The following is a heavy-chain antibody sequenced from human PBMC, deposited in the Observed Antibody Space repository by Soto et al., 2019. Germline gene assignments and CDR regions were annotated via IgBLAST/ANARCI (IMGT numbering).Heavy chain of an antibody. D-gene: IGHD4-17*01. CDR3: VLPSRSHGLDV. J-gene: IGHJ6*02. Sequence: QVQLVQSGAEVKKPGSSVKVSCKAPGGTLSSYAISWVRQAPGQGLEWMGDGIPISETANYAQRFRGRVTNRADEFTSTAYMELSSLRSEDTAVYYCVLPSRSHGLDVWGQGTTVTVSS. V-gene: IGHV1-69*01. CDR2: GIPISETA. CDR1: GGTLSSYA.